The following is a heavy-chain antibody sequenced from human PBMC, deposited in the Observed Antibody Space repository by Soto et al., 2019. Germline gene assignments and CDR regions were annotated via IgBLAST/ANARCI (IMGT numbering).Heavy chain of an antibody. J-gene: IGHJ4*02. CDR2: IYHSGST. D-gene: IGHD3-3*02. Sequence: PSETLSLTCAVSGGSISSSNWWSWVRQPPGKGLEWIGEIYHSGSTNYNPSLKSRVTISVDKSKNQFSLKLSSETAADTAVYYCARFGDWAQRGAFFDYWGQGTLVTVSS. CDR1: GGSISSSNW. V-gene: IGHV4-4*02. CDR3: ARFGDWAQRGAFFDY.